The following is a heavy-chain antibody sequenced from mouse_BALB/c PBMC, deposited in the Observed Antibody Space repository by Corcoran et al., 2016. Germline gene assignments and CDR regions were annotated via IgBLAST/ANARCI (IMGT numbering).Heavy chain of an antibody. D-gene: IGHD2-2*01. CDR1: GYSITSGYY. J-gene: IGHJ1*01. V-gene: IGHV3-6*02. CDR2: ISYDGSN. CDR3: ARWGLRRGWYFDV. Sequence: DVQLQESGPGLVKPSQSLSPTCSVTGYSITSGYYWNWLRQFPGNKLEWMGYISYDGSNNYNPSLKNRISITRDTSKNQFFLKLNSVTTEDTATYYCARWGLRRGWYFDVWGAGTTVTVSS.